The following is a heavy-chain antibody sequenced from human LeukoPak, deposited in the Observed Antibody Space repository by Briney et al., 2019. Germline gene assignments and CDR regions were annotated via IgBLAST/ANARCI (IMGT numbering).Heavy chain of an antibody. CDR1: GFTFDNYA. CDR2: ISWNSGYI. J-gene: IGHJ4*02. Sequence: GGSLRLSCAASGFTFDNYAMHWVRQAPGQGLEWLSIISWNSGYIGYADSVKGRFTISRDNAKKSLDLQMNSLRAEDTAFYYCAKVRGTYSSGYFFDYWGQGTLVTVSS. D-gene: IGHD6-19*01. CDR3: AKVRGTYSSGYFFDY. V-gene: IGHV3-9*01.